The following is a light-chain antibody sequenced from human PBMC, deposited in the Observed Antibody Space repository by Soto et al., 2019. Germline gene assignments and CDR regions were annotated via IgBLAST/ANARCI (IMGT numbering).Light chain of an antibody. CDR2: LGS. Sequence: DIVMTQSPLSLPVTPGEPASISCRSSQSLLHSNGYNYLDWYLQKPGQSPQLLIYLGSNRASGVPDRFSGSGSGTDFTLKISRVEAEDVGVYYCMQALQTPFWTFGQGTKVESK. CDR3: MQALQTPFWT. V-gene: IGKV2-28*01. J-gene: IGKJ1*01. CDR1: QSLLHSNGYNY.